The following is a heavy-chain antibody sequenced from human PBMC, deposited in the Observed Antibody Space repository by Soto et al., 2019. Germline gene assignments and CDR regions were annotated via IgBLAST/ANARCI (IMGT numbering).Heavy chain of an antibody. D-gene: IGHD2-15*01. CDR3: AGCYGSGGSCYSAYSDL. CDR1: GFTFSTYS. V-gene: IGHV3-21*01. CDR2: ISIGSSNI. Sequence: EVQLVASGGGLVKPGGSLRLSCAASGFTFSTYSMNWVRQAPGKGLEWVSSISIGSSNIYYAVSVKGRFTISRDNAKNSLYLQMNSLRAEDTAVYYCAGCYGSGGSCYSAYSDLWGRGTLVTVSS. J-gene: IGHJ2*01.